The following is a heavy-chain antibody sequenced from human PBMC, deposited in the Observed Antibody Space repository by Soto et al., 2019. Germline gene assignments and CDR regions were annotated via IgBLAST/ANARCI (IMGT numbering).Heavy chain of an antibody. J-gene: IGHJ5*02. CDR2: IYPGDSDT. Sequence: GESVKISWEGSGYGFSSYWLAWVRQMSGKGLEWMGIIYPGDSDTRYSPSFQGQVTISVDKSITTAYLQWSSLKASDTAMYYCARGYCTATICDPWFDPWGQGTLVTVSS. V-gene: IGHV5-51*01. D-gene: IGHD2-8*02. CDR1: GYGFSSYW. CDR3: ARGYCTATICDPWFDP.